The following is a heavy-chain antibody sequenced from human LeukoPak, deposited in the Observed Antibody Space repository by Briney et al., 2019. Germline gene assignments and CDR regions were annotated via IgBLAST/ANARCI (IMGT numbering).Heavy chain of an antibody. CDR3: ARWVEGGVRV. J-gene: IGHJ4*02. CDR2: ISAYNATT. D-gene: IGHD3-10*01. CDR1: GYTCTSYG. V-gene: IGHV1-18*01. Sequence: ASVKVSCKGSGYTCTSYGSSWLRQAPGQRLEWVGWISAYNATTNYAQKLQGRVTMTPDTSTSTAYMELRSLRSDDTAVYYCARWVEGGVRVWGQGTLVTVSS.